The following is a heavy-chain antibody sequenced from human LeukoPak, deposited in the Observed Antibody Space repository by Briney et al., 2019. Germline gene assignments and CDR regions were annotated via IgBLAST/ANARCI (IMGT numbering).Heavy chain of an antibody. V-gene: IGHV3-11*01. Sequence: GGSLRLSCAASGFTFSDYYMSWIRQAPGKGLERVSYISRSDSTIYYADSVRGRFTISRDNAKSSLYLQMNSLRAEDTAVYYCAREYTSGWFTFDNWGQGTLVTVSS. J-gene: IGHJ4*02. CDR3: AREYTSGWFTFDN. CDR2: ISRSDSTI. CDR1: GFTFSDYY. D-gene: IGHD6-19*01.